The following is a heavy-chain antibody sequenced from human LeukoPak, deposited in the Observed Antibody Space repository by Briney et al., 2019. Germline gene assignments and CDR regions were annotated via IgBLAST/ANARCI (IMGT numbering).Heavy chain of an antibody. D-gene: IGHD3-22*01. V-gene: IGHV3-23*01. Sequence: GGSLRLSCAASGFTFSSYAMSWVRQAPGKGLEWVSAISGSGGSTYYADSVKGRFTISRDNSKNTLYLQMSSLRAEDTAVYYCAKDNSDSGYDYDTYYYDSSGYLFDYWGQGTLVTVSS. CDR2: ISGSGGST. CDR3: AKDNSDSGYDYDTYYYDSSGYLFDY. CDR1: GFTFSSYA. J-gene: IGHJ4*02.